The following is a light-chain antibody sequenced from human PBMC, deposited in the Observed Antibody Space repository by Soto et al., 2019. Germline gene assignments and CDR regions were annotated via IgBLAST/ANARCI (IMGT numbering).Light chain of an antibody. Sequence: LVMTHAPATLSVSPGERVTLSFRASQSVSSNLAWYQQKPGQAPRLFIYGASSRATGIPDRFSGSGSGTDFTLTISRLEPEDFAVYYCQQYDSSGTFGQGTKVDIK. CDR1: QSVSSN. CDR3: QQYDSSGT. J-gene: IGKJ1*01. V-gene: IGKV3-20*01. CDR2: GAS.